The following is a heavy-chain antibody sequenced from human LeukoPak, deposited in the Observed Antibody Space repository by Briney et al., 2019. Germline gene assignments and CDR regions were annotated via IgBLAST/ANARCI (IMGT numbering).Heavy chain of an antibody. CDR2: IRYDGSNK. Sequence: GGSLRLSCAASGFTFSSYGMHWVRQAPGKGLEWVAFIRYDGSNKYYADCVKGRFTISRDNSKNTLYLQLISLRVEDRAVYYCARAVRSYSSSWYWFDPWGQGTVVTVSS. CDR3: ARAVRSYSSSWYWFDP. D-gene: IGHD6-13*01. V-gene: IGHV3-30*02. CDR1: GFTFSSYG. J-gene: IGHJ5*02.